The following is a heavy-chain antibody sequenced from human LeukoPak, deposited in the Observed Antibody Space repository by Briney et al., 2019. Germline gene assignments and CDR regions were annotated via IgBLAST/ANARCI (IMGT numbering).Heavy chain of an antibody. V-gene: IGHV3-48*02. Sequence: GGSLRLSCAASGFTFSSYSMNWVRQAPGKGLEWVSYISSSSSTIYYADSVKGRFTISRDNAKNSLYLQMNSLRDEDTAVYYCARDSGQFDWLFYYYYMDVWGKGTTVTVSS. CDR3: ARDSGQFDWLFYYYYMDV. CDR2: ISSSSSTI. J-gene: IGHJ6*03. CDR1: GFTFSSYS. D-gene: IGHD3-9*01.